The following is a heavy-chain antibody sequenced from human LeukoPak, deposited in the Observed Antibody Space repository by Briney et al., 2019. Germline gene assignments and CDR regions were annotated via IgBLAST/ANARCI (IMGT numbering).Heavy chain of an antibody. CDR1: GFNFSSYW. J-gene: IGHJ3*02. Sequence: GGSLRLSCAASGFNFSSYWMSWVRQAPGKGLEWVANIKQDGSGKYYVDSVKGRFTISRDNAKNSLYLQMNSLRAEDTAVYYCAREGSYCTNGVCYAGLDAFDIWGQGTMVTVSS. D-gene: IGHD2-8*01. CDR2: IKQDGSGK. CDR3: AREGSYCTNGVCYAGLDAFDI. V-gene: IGHV3-7*01.